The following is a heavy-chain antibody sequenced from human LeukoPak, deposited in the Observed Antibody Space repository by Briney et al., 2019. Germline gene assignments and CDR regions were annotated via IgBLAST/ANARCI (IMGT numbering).Heavy chain of an antibody. D-gene: IGHD6-13*01. CDR2: VSGNGGTT. J-gene: IGHJ4*02. CDR3: AKIGAACASDY. V-gene: IGHV3-23*01. CDR1: GFTFSSFA. Sequence: GGSLRLSCAASGFTFSSFAKTWVRQAPGKGLEWVSSVSGNGGTTYYADSVKGRFTISRDNSKNTLYLQMNSLRAEDTAVYYCAKIGAACASDYWGQGALVTVSS.